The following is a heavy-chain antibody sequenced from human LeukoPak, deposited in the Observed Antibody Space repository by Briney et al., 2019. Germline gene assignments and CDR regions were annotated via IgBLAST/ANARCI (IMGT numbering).Heavy chain of an antibody. J-gene: IGHJ4*02. CDR3: ARAGGYCGRISCPYYFDY. CDR1: GYTFTSYA. D-gene: IGHD2-15*01. CDR2: MNPNSGNT. V-gene: IGHV1-8*02. Sequence: ASVKVSCKASGYTFTSYAMNWVRQAPGQGLEWMGWMNPNSGNTGYAQKFQGRVTMTRNTSISTAYMELSSLRSEDTAAYYCARAGGYCGRISCPYYFDYWGQGSLVAVSS.